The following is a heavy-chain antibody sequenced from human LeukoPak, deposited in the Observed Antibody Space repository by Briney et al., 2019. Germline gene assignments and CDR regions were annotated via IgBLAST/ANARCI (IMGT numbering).Heavy chain of an antibody. J-gene: IGHJ4*02. Sequence: GASVKVSCKASGYTFTGYYMHWVRQAPGQGLEWMGWINPYTGGTNYAQKFQGRVTMTRATSISTAYMDLSRLRSDDTAVYYCARPYCSGGSCHDYFDYWGQGTLVTVSS. CDR3: ARPYCSGGSCHDYFDY. D-gene: IGHD2-15*01. V-gene: IGHV1-2*02. CDR1: GYTFTGYY. CDR2: INPYTGGT.